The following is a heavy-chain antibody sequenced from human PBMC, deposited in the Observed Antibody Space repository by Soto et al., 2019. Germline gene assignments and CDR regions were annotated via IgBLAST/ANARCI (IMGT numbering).Heavy chain of an antibody. CDR2: INPNSGGT. J-gene: IGHJ5*02. Sequence: QVQLVQSGAEVKKPGASVKVSCKASGYTFTGYYMHWVRQAPGQGLEWMGWINPNSGGTNYAQKFQGWVTMTRDTSISTAYMELSRLRSDDTAVYYCARGPGVLYSSSWSLDPWGQGTLVTVSS. D-gene: IGHD6-13*01. V-gene: IGHV1-2*04. CDR3: ARGPGVLYSSSWSLDP. CDR1: GYTFTGYY.